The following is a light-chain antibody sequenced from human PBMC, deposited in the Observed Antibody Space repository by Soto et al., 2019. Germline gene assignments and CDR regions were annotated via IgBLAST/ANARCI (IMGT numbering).Light chain of an antibody. CDR1: QSINTW. Sequence: DIQMTQSPSTLSASVGDRVTITCRASQSINTWLAWYQQKPGKAPKLLIYDASSLESGVPSRFSGSGSGTEFTLTISSLQPDDFATYYCQQYNFYPYTVGQGTKVDIK. CDR3: QQYNFYPYT. J-gene: IGKJ2*01. V-gene: IGKV1-5*01. CDR2: DAS.